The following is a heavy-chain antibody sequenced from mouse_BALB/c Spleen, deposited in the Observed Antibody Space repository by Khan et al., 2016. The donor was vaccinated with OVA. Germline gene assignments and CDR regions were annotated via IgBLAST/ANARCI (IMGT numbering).Heavy chain of an antibody. CDR1: GYSITSGYY. J-gene: IGHJ3*01. CDR3: ARVGRWFDY. Sequence: EVQLQESGPGLVKPSQSLTLTCSVTGYSITSGYYWNWIRQFPGNKLEWMGYITSGGSFNYSPSLKNRISITRDTSNNQFFLKLNTVTPEDTATSYGARVGRWFDYWGQGSLVTVSA. CDR2: ITSGGSF. V-gene: IGHV3-6*02.